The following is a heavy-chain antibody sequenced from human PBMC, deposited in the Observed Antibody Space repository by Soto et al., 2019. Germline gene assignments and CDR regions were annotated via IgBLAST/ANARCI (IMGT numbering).Heavy chain of an antibody. CDR1: GFTFSSYS. J-gene: IGHJ4*02. CDR2: ISSSSSYI. CDR3: ARQSIAAAGTLVDY. V-gene: IGHV3-21*01. D-gene: IGHD6-13*01. Sequence: GGSLRLSSAASGFTFSSYSMNWVRQAAGKGLEWVSSISSSSSYIYYADSVKGRFTISRDNAKNSLYLQMNSLRAEDTAVYYCARQSIAAAGTLVDYWGQGTLVTVSS.